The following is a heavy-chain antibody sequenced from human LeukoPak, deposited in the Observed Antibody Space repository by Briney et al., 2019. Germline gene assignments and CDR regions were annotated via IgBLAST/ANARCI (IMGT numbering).Heavy chain of an antibody. J-gene: IGHJ2*01. CDR2: IYYSGST. Sequence: SETLSLTCTVSGGSISSGDYYWSWIRQPPGKGLEWIGYIYYSGSTYYNPSLKSRVTISVDTSKNQFSLKLSSVTAADTAVYYCARVGNSGYSSSWHHWYFDLWGRGTLVTVSS. V-gene: IGHV4-30-4*01. D-gene: IGHD6-13*01. CDR1: GGSISSGDYY. CDR3: ARVGNSGYSSSWHHWYFDL.